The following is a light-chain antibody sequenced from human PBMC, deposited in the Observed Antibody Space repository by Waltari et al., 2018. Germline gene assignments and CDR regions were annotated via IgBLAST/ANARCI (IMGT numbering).Light chain of an antibody. J-gene: IGKJ4*01. V-gene: IGKV1-9*01. CDR3: LHLNSYPYT. Sequence: DIRLTQSPSFLSASLGANVTITCRASQGIGSHLSWYQQDPGKAPKLLIYAASTLQGGVPSRFSGSGSGTEFALTISGLQPEDFATYFCLHLNSYPYTFGGGTKVDIK. CDR1: QGIGSH. CDR2: AAS.